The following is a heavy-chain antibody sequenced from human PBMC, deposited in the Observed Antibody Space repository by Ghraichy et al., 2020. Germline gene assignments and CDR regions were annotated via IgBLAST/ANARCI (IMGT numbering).Heavy chain of an antibody. V-gene: IGHV3-21*01. Sequence: VGSLRLSCAASGFTFSTYSMNWVRQAPGKGLEWVSSIRSSSSYIYYADSMKGRYTISRDNANNSLYLQMNSLRAEDTAVYYCARGHSSGWFLKLQTEYFQHWGQGALVTVSS. CDR1: GFTFSTYS. D-gene: IGHD6-19*01. CDR2: IRSSSSYI. CDR3: ARGHSSGWFLKLQTEYFQH. J-gene: IGHJ1*01.